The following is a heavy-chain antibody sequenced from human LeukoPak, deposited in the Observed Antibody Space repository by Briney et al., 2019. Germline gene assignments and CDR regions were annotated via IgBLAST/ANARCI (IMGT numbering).Heavy chain of an antibody. J-gene: IGHJ4*02. Sequence: SETLSLTCAVYGGSFSDYYWSWIRQPPGKGLEWIGEINHSGSTNYNPSLKSRVTISIDTSKSQFPLKLSSVTAADTAVYYCARGGASYYHGSASQDYWGQGVLVTVSS. CDR3: ARGGASYYHGSASQDY. V-gene: IGHV4-34*01. CDR1: GGSFSDYY. CDR2: INHSGST. D-gene: IGHD3-10*01.